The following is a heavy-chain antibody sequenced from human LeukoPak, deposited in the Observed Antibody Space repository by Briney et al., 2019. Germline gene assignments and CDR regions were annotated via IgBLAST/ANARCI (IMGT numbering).Heavy chain of an antibody. Sequence: SETLSLTCTVSGGSIGSAYWSWLRQPPGKGLEWIGYIYYTGSTNYNPSLKNRVTISVDTSKNQFSLKLSSMTAADTAVYYCVRAGWRYYDSSGVRGHYYMDVWGKGTTVTVSS. CDR3: VRAGWRYYDSSGVRGHYYMDV. CDR2: IYYTGST. D-gene: IGHD3-22*01. CDR1: GGSIGSAY. J-gene: IGHJ6*03. V-gene: IGHV4-59*01.